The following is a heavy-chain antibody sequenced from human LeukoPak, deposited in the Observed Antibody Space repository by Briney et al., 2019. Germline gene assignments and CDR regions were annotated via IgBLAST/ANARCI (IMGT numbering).Heavy chain of an antibody. D-gene: IGHD3-3*01. Sequence: LTGGSLRLSCPPSGFTFSIYAMSWVRPAPGKGLEWVSAISGIGGRTYYADSEKGRFTISRDKSKNTLYVQMNSLRAEDTAVYYCAKDREEQGYYDFWSGLQSYYGMDVWGQGTTVTVSS. CDR3: AKDREEQGYYDFWSGLQSYYGMDV. V-gene: IGHV3-23*01. CDR1: GFTFSIYA. J-gene: IGHJ6*02. CDR2: ISGIGGRT.